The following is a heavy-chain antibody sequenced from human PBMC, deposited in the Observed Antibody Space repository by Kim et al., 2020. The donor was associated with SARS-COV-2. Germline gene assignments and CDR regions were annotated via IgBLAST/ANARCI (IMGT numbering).Heavy chain of an antibody. Sequence: SETLSLTCTVSGGSISSSSYYWGWIRQPPGKGLEWIGSIYYSGSTYYNPSLKSRVTISVDTSKNQFSLKLSSVTAADTAVYYCARHTLPSLNYYYYYGMDVWGQGTTVTVSS. D-gene: IGHD2-2*01. CDR1: GGSISSSSYY. J-gene: IGHJ6*02. CDR3: ARHTLPSLNYYYYYGMDV. CDR2: IYYSGST. V-gene: IGHV4-39*01.